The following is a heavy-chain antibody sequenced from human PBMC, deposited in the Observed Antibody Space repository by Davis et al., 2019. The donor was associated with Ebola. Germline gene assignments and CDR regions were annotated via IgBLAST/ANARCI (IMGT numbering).Heavy chain of an antibody. D-gene: IGHD3-22*01. Sequence: PGGSLRLSCAASGFTFSSDWMHWVRQAPGKGLVWVSRINSDGSSIGYADSVKGRFTISRDNAKNTLHLQMNSLRAEDTAVYYCARVGYYDSSGYFAYFQHWGQGNLVSVSS. V-gene: IGHV3-74*01. CDR2: INSDGSSI. CDR1: GFTFSSDW. J-gene: IGHJ1*01. CDR3: ARVGYYDSSGYFAYFQH.